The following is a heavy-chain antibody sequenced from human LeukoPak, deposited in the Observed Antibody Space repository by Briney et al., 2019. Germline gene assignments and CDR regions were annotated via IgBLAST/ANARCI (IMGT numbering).Heavy chain of an antibody. CDR3: ARGPYSYDSSGAFDI. V-gene: IGHV4-61*02. CDR2: ISSSGST. CDR1: GDSLSSGDYY. J-gene: IGHJ3*02. Sequence: PSETLSLTCTVSGDSLSSGDYYWRWLRQPAGRGLEWIGRISSSGSTNYNPSRKSRVTISVDTSKNQFTLKRRSVTAADPAVYFCARGPYSYDSSGAFDIWGQGTMVTVSS. D-gene: IGHD3-22*01.